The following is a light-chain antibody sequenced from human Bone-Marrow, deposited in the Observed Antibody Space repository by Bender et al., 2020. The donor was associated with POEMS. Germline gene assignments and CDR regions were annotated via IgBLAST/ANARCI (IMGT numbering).Light chain of an antibody. V-gene: IGLV3-9*01. J-gene: IGLJ2*01. CDR3: QVWDTSTEVV. Sequence: SYVLTQSPSVSVAPGKTARVTCGGDRIGIKLVHWYRQRPGQAPVVVIYRDSSRPSGIPERFSGSNSGNTATLTISRAQAGDEADYYCQVWDTSTEVVFGGGTKLTVL. CDR1: RIGIKL. CDR2: RDS.